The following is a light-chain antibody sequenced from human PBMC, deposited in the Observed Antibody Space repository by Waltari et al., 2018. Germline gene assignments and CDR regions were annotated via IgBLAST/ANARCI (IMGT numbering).Light chain of an antibody. V-gene: IGLV1-40*01. CDR3: QSYDISLSVV. Sequence: QSVLTQPPSVSGAPGQRVTISCTGSGSNIGAGYDVHWYQHLPRAAPKLLIYGSSSRPLGVPDRFFGSTSGTSASLAITGLQAEDEGDYYCQSYDISLSVVFGGGTKLTVL. CDR1: GSNIGAGYD. CDR2: GSS. J-gene: IGLJ3*02.